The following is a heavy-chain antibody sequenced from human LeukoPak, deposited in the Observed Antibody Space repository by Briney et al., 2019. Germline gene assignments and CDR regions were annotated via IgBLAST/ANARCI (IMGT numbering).Heavy chain of an antibody. CDR2: ISAYNGNT. Sequence: ASVKVSCKASGYTFTSYSISWVRQAPGQGLEWMGWISAYNGNTNYAQKLQGRVTMTTDTSTSTAYMELRSLRSDDTAVYYCARVGDMVRGVIITDAFDIWGQGTMVPVSS. CDR3: ARVGDMVRGVIITDAFDI. D-gene: IGHD3-10*01. J-gene: IGHJ3*02. CDR1: GYTFTSYS. V-gene: IGHV1-18*01.